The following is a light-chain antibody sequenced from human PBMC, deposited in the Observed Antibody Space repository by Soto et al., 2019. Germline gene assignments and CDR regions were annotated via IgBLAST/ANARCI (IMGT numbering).Light chain of an antibody. CDR1: QSVRTN. V-gene: IGKV3-15*01. CDR3: QQYSNVPPWT. CDR2: GAS. Sequence: EIVMTQSPDTLSVSPGERATLSCRASQSVRTNLAWYQHKPGQAPRLLIYGASTRATDIPGRFSGSGSGTEFTLTISSLQSDDFAVSYCQQYSNVPPWTFGQGTKVEIK. J-gene: IGKJ1*01.